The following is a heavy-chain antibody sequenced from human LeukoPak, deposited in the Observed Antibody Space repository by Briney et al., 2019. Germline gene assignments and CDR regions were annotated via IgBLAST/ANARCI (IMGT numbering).Heavy chain of an antibody. D-gene: IGHD3-9*01. CDR3: ARPRNSDILTATVWFDP. J-gene: IGHJ5*02. CDR2: IYYSGST. CDR1: GGSISSSSYY. Sequence: SETLSLTCTVSGGSISSSSYYWGWIRQPPGKGLEWIGSIYYSGSTYYNPSLKSRVTISVDTSKNQFSLKLRSVTAADTAVYYCARPRNSDILTATVWFDPWGQGTLVTVPS. V-gene: IGHV4-39*01.